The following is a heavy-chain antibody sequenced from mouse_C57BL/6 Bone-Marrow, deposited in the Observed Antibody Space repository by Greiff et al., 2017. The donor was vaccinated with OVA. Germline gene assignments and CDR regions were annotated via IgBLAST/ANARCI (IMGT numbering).Heavy chain of an antibody. CDR2: INPDSGST. CDR1: GYTFTSYW. CDR3: ASPYCSGSSYWYFDV. Sequence: QVQLQQPGAELVKPGASVKLSCKASGYTFTSYWMHWVKQRPGQGLEWIGMINPDSGSTNYNEKFKSKATMTVDKASNTAYMQLSSLTSEDSAVYYCASPYCSGSSYWYFDVWGTGTTVTVSS. J-gene: IGHJ1*03. D-gene: IGHD1-1*01. V-gene: IGHV1-64*01.